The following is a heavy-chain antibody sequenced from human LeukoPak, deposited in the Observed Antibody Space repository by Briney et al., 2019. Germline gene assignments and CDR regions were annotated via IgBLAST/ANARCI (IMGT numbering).Heavy chain of an antibody. Sequence: ASVKVSCKASGYTFTSYDIDWVRQATGQGLEWMGWMNPNSGNTGYAQKFQARVTMTRNTSINTAYMELSSLRSEDTAVYYCARGGGGSGNFDYWGQGTLVTVSS. J-gene: IGHJ4*02. D-gene: IGHD6-19*01. V-gene: IGHV1-8*01. CDR2: MNPNSGNT. CDR3: ARGGGGSGNFDY. CDR1: GYTFTSYD.